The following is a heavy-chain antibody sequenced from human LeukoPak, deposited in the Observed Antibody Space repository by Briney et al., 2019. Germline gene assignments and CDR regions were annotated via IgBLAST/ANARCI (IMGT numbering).Heavy chain of an antibody. CDR2: IYYSGGT. J-gene: IGHJ5*02. CDR3: ARQSLGWFDP. Sequence: SETLSLTCTVSGGSISSYYWSWTRQPPGKGLEWVGYIYYSGGTNYNPSLKSRVTISVDTSKNQFSLKPSSVTAADTAVYYCARQSLGWFDPWGQGTLVTVSS. CDR1: GGSISSYY. V-gene: IGHV4-59*08.